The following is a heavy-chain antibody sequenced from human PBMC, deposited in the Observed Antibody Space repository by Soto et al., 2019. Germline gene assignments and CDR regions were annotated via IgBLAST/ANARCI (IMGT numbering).Heavy chain of an antibody. J-gene: IGHJ4*02. Sequence: GGSLRLSCAASGFTFSSYSMNWVRQAPGKGLEWVSYISSSSTIYYADSVKGRFTISRDNAKNSLYLQMNSLRAEDTAVYYCARDGLSPGVDYWGQGTLVTVSS. V-gene: IGHV3-48*01. CDR1: GFTFSSYS. CDR3: ARDGLSPGVDY. CDR2: ISSSSTI. D-gene: IGHD1-26*01.